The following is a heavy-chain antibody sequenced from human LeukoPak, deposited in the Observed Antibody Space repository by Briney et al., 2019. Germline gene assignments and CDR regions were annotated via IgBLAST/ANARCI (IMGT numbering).Heavy chain of an antibody. CDR3: ARGFSSSWYYYYYYMDV. CDR2: IYFSGST. V-gene: IGHV4-59*01. D-gene: IGHD6-13*01. Sequence: KPSETLSLTCTVSGGSISSDYWSWIRQPPGKGLEWIGYIYFSGSTNYNPSLKSRVTISVDTSKTQLSLKLSSVTAADTAVYYCARGFSSSWYYYYYYMDVWGKGTTVTVSS. J-gene: IGHJ6*03. CDR1: GGSISSDY.